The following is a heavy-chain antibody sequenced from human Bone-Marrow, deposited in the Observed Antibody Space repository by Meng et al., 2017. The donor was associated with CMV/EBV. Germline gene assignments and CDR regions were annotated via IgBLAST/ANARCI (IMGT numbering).Heavy chain of an antibody. D-gene: IGHD3-3*01. CDR3: ARDLRHSSYYDFWSGYYTVPYYYYGMDV. J-gene: IGHJ6*02. Sequence: GGSLRLSCAASGFTFSTHAMYWVRQAPGKGLEWVVDISDDGSNKYYTDSVKGRFTISRDNAKNSLYLQMNSLRAEDTAVYYCARDLRHSSYYDFWSGYYTVPYYYYGMDVWGQGTTVTVSS. CDR2: ISDDGSNK. V-gene: IGHV3-30-3*01. CDR1: GFTFSTHA.